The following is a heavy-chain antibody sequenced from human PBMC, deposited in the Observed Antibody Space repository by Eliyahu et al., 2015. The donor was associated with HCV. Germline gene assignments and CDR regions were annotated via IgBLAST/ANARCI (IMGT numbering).Heavy chain of an antibody. CDR1: GGTFSSYA. CDR2: IIPIFGTA. J-gene: IGHJ5*02. D-gene: IGHD3-10*01. Sequence: QVQLVQSGAEVKKPGSSVKVSCKASGGTFSSYAISXVRQAPGQGLEWMGGIIPIFGTANYAQKFQGRVTITADKSTSTAYMELSSLRSEDTAVYYCARERGITMVQGEAVWFDPWGQGTLVTVSS. V-gene: IGHV1-69*06. CDR3: ARERGITMVQGEAVWFDP.